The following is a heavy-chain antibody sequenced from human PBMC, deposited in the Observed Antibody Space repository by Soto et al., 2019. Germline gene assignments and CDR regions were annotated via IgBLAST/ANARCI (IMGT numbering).Heavy chain of an antibody. Sequence: QVQLEQSGPEVKRPGTSVKVSCKASGGAFGRYSVSWVRQAPGQGLVWIGGVIPVFNTSNYSLKFQGRVAIFADLSKNTVFMELRSLRSEDTALYYCARCDEMTAVTIFEYWGQGTLVTVSS. V-gene: IGHV1-69*01. CDR2: VIPVFNTS. CDR1: GGAFGRYS. D-gene: IGHD4-17*01. J-gene: IGHJ4*02. CDR3: ARCDEMTAVTIFEY.